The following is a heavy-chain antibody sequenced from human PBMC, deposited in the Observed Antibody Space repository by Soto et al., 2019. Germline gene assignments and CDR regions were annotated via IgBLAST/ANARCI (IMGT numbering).Heavy chain of an antibody. CDR2: INSDGSST. CDR1: GFTFSSYW. Sequence: VGSLRLSCAASGFTFSSYWMHWVRQAPGKGLVWVSRINSDGSSTSYADSVKGRFTISRDNAKNTLYLQMNSLRAEDTAVYYCARAQGVVVPAAIRRGGYYYYGMDVWGQGTTVTVSS. D-gene: IGHD2-2*02. J-gene: IGHJ6*02. V-gene: IGHV3-74*01. CDR3: ARAQGVVVPAAIRRGGYYYYGMDV.